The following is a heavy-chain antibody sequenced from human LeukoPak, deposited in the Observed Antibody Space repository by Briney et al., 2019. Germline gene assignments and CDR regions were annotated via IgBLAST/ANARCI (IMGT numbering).Heavy chain of an antibody. CDR2: ISSSGSST. V-gene: IGHV3-48*03. CDR3: ARRTRVSSTSLWYFDL. Sequence: GGSLRLSCAASGFIFSNYEMNWVRQAPGKGLEWVSYISSSGSSTYYADSVKGRFTISRDNAKNSLYLQMNSLRAEDTAVYYCARRTRVSSTSLWYFDLWGRGDLVTVSS. J-gene: IGHJ2*01. D-gene: IGHD6-6*01. CDR1: GFIFSNYE.